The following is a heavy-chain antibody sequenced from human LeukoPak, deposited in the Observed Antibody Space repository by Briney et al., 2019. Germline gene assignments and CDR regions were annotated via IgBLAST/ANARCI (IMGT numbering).Heavy chain of an antibody. Sequence: GGSLRLSCAASGFTFSSYSMSWVRQAPGKGLEWVAYISSSSSTIYYADSVKGRFIISRDNAKNSLYLQMNSLRDEDTAVYYCAREGARRGYSYDFDYGGQGTLVTVSS. D-gene: IGHD5-18*01. CDR3: AREGARRGYSYDFDY. CDR2: ISSSSSTI. CDR1: GFTFSSYS. J-gene: IGHJ4*02. V-gene: IGHV3-48*02.